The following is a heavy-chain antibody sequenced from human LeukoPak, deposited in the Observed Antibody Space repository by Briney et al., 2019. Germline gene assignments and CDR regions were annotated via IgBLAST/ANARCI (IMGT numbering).Heavy chain of an antibody. CDR1: GGSISSGGYY. CDR2: IYHSGST. Sequence: SETLSLTCTVSGGSISSGGYYWSWIRQPPGKGLEWIGYIYHSGSTYYNPSLKSRVTISVDRSKNQFSLKLSSVTAADTAVYYCARDLGYSYGYGYYYYYYMDVWGKGTTVTVSS. CDR3: ARDLGYSYGYGYYYYYYMDV. D-gene: IGHD5-18*01. J-gene: IGHJ6*03. V-gene: IGHV4-30-2*01.